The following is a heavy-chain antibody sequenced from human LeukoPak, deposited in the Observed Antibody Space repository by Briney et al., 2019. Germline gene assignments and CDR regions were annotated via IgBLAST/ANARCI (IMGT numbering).Heavy chain of an antibody. J-gene: IGHJ4*02. Sequence: PSETLSLTCSVSGVSINGNNYYWDWIRQHPGKGLEWIGSVFYGGSTYYNPSLKSRVTISVDTSKNQFSLQLSFLTAADTAMYYCAAGFDYWGQGTLVTVSS. CDR2: VFYGGST. CDR3: AAGFDY. CDR1: GVSINGNNYY. V-gene: IGHV4-39*01.